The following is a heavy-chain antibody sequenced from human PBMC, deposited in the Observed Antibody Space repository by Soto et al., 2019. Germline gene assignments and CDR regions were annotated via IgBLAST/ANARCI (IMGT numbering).Heavy chain of an antibody. CDR3: ARDRVDSSVSGDYPYGMDV. CDR2: INPSGDST. V-gene: IGHV1-46*01. CDR1: GYTFTTYY. Sequence: ASVKVSCKASGYTFTTYYMHWVRQAPGQGLEWMGIINPSGDSTSYAQKFQGRVTMTRDTSTTTVYMHPSSLRSEDTAVYYCARDRVDSSVSGDYPYGMDVWGQGTTVTVSS. J-gene: IGHJ6*02. D-gene: IGHD3-22*01.